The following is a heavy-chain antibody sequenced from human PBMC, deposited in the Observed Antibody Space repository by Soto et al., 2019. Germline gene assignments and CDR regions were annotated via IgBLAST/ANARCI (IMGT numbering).Heavy chain of an antibody. Sequence: PGRSLRLSSRAAGITVSSYAMHWVRQAPGKGLEWVAVISYDGSNNFYADSVKGRFTISRDNSKNTLYLQMRSLRAEDTAVYYCATDQCTNGVCYPYFFNGTDVWGQWTTVT. J-gene: IGHJ6*02. CDR3: ATDQCTNGVCYPYFFNGTDV. CDR1: GITVSSYA. CDR2: ISYDGSNN. D-gene: IGHD2-8*01. V-gene: IGHV3-30-3*01.